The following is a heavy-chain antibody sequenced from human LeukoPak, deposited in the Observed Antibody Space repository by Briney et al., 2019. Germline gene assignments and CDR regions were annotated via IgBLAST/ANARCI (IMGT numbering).Heavy chain of an antibody. Sequence: RPSETLSLTRTVSGGSISSGSYYWSWIRQPAGKGLEWIGRIYSSGSTNYNPSLRSRATISIDTSKNQFSLKLSSVTAADTAVYYCARDRRKARDDFWSGYSYWGQGTLVTVSS. J-gene: IGHJ4*02. V-gene: IGHV4-61*02. CDR2: IYSSGST. CDR3: ARDRRKARDDFWSGYSY. CDR1: GGSISSGSYY. D-gene: IGHD3-3*01.